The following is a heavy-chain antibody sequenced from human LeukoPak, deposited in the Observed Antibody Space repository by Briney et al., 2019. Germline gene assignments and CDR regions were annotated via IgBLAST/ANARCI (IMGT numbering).Heavy chain of an antibody. D-gene: IGHD6-6*01. Sequence: SETLSLTCAVSGYSISSGYYWGWIRQPPGKGLEWIGSIYHSGSTYYNRSLKSRVTISVDTSKNQFSLKLSSVTAADTAVYYCARGLTGIAARSFDYWGQGTLVTVSS. CDR3: ARGLTGIAARSFDY. CDR2: IYHSGST. V-gene: IGHV4-38-2*01. CDR1: GYSISSGYY. J-gene: IGHJ4*02.